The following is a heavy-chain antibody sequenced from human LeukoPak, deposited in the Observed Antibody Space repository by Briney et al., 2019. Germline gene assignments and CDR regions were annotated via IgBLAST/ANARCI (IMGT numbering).Heavy chain of an antibody. CDR3: ARGTVGDGYNLNAFDI. V-gene: IGHV4-39*01. D-gene: IGHD5-24*01. CDR1: GGSISSSSYY. CDR2: IYYSGST. Sequence: SETLSLTCTVSGGSISSSSYYWGWIRQPPGKGLEWIGSIYYSGSTYYNPSLKSRVTISVDTSKNQFSLKLSSVTAADTAVYYCARGTVGDGYNLNAFDIWGQGTIVTVSS. J-gene: IGHJ3*02.